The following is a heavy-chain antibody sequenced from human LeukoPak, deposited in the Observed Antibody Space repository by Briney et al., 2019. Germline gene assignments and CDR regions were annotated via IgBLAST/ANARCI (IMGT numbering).Heavy chain of an antibody. D-gene: IGHD3-22*01. V-gene: IGHV3-30*18. CDR1: GFTFSSYG. CDR2: ISYDGSNK. J-gene: IGHJ4*02. CDR3: AKDRGDYYYDSSGLDY. Sequence: PGGSLRLSCAASGFTFSSYGMHWVRQAPGKGLEWVAVISYDGSNKYYADSVKGRFTISRDNSKKTLYLQLNSLRAEDTAVYYCAKDRGDYYYDSSGLDYWGQGTLVTVSS.